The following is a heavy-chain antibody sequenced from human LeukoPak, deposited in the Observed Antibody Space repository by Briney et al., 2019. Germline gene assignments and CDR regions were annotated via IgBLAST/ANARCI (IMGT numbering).Heavy chain of an antibody. D-gene: IGHD6-13*01. CDR3: ARGYGSSWSYNWFDP. V-gene: IGHV4-34*01. CDR1: GGSFSGYY. Sequence: PSETLSLTCAVYGGSFSGYYWSWIRQPPGKGLEWIGEINHSGSTNYNPSLKSRVTISVDTSKNQFSRKLSSVTAADTAVYYCARGYGSSWSYNWFDPWGQGTLVTVSS. CDR2: INHSGST. J-gene: IGHJ5*02.